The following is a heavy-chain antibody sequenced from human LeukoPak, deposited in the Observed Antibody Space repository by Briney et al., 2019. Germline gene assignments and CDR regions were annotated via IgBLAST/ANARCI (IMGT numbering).Heavy chain of an antibody. D-gene: IGHD5-18*01. Sequence: ASVKVSCKASGYTFTGHYMHWVRQAPGQGLEWMGWINPNSGGTNYAQKFQGRVTMTRDTSISTAYMELSRLRSDDTAVYYCARGLVDTAMLGDYWGQGTLVTVSS. CDR1: GYTFTGHY. J-gene: IGHJ4*02. CDR3: ARGLVDTAMLGDY. V-gene: IGHV1-2*02. CDR2: INPNSGGT.